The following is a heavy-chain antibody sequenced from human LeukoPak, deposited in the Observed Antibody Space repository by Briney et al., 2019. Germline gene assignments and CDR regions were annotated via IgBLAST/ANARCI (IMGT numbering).Heavy chain of an antibody. CDR1: GFTFSSYS. CDR3: ARDPKFTVVRGVIITAYYFDY. J-gene: IGHJ4*02. V-gene: IGHV3-21*01. D-gene: IGHD3-10*01. CDR2: ISSSSSYI. Sequence: GGSLRLSCAASGFTFSSYSMNWVRQAPGKGLEWVSSISSSSSYIYYADSVKGRFTISRDNAKNSLYLQMNSLRVEDTAVYYCARDPKFTVVRGVIITAYYFDYWGQGTLVTVSS.